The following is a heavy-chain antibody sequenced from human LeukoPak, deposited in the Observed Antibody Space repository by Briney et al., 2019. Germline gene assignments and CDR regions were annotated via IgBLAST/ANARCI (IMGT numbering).Heavy chain of an antibody. CDR1: GGSISSYY. D-gene: IGHD6-6*01. J-gene: IGHJ5*02. CDR2: IYYSGST. CDR3: ARSSIAARSNWFDP. Sequence: SETLSLTCTLSGGSISSYYWSWIRQPPGKGLEWIGSIYYSGSTNYNPSLKSRVTISVDTSKNQFSLKLSSVTAADTAVYYCARSSIAARSNWFDPWGQGTLVTVSS. V-gene: IGHV4-59*01.